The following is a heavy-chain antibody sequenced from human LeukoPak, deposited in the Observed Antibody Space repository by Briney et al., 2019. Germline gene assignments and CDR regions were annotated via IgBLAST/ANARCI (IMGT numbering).Heavy chain of an antibody. CDR3: AREPMGIAVAGSGYFDY. V-gene: IGHV1-46*01. J-gene: IGHJ4*02. D-gene: IGHD6-19*01. CDR2: INPSGGST. Sequence: ASVKVSCKASGYTFTSYYMHWVRQAPGQGLEWMGIINPSGGSTSYAQKFQGRVTMTRDTSTSTVYVELSSLRSEDTAVYYCAREPMGIAVAGSGYFDYWGQGTLVTVSS. CDR1: GYTFTSYY.